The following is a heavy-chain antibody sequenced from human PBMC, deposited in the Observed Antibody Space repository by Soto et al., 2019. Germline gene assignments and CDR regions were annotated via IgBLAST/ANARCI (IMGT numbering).Heavy chain of an antibody. CDR2: ISWNSNII. D-gene: IGHD2-15*01. CDR3: AKGGPDGFCSGGRCYFDY. V-gene: IGHV3-9*01. CDR1: GFTFDDYA. Sequence: EVQLVASGGGLVQPGRSLRLSCAASGFTFDDYAMHWVRRVPGKGLDWVSSISWNSNIIGYADSVKGRFTISRDNAKNSLYLQMNSLRPENTALYYSAKGGPDGFCSGGRCYFDYWGQGTLVTVSS. J-gene: IGHJ4*02.